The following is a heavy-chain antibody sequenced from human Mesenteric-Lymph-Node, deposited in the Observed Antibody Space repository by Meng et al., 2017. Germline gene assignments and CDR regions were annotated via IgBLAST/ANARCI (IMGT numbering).Heavy chain of an antibody. V-gene: IGHV3-30*01. CDR1: GFTFSTYA. CDR2: ISHDGSNK. J-gene: IGHJ4*02. D-gene: IGHD2-2*01. CDR3: ATRPGGSSSWQLGALDY. Sequence: GGSLRLSCAASGFTFSTYAMYWVRQAPGKGLEWVTVISHDGSNKYYADSVKGRFTISRDNSKNTVYLQMNSLRADDTSVYYCATRPGGSSSWQLGALDYWGQGTLVTVSS.